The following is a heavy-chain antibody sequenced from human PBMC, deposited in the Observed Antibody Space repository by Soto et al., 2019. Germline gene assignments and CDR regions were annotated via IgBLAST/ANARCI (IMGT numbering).Heavy chain of an antibody. Sequence: SETLSLTCDVYGGSFSGCYWSWIRQSPGKGLEWIGQIKHSGGTNYNPLLKSRVTISVDTSKNQFSLKLTSVTAADTAVYYCAQTTGWPGFDYWSQGTLVTVSS. J-gene: IGHJ4*01. V-gene: IGHV4-34*01. CDR1: GGSFSGCY. CDR3: AQTTGWPGFDY. CDR2: IKHSGGT. D-gene: IGHD6-19*01.